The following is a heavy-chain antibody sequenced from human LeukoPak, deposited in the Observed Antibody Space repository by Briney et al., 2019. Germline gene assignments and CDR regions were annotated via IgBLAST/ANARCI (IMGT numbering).Heavy chain of an antibody. J-gene: IGHJ4*02. CDR1: GLTSGSYW. CDR2: IEHDGSER. D-gene: IGHD2-8*02. CDR3: AAGTGWTSEY. V-gene: IGHV3-7*03. Sequence: GLSLRLSCAASGLTSGSYWMTWVRHTPRQGLEWVANIEHDGSERNYMESVKGRFTISRDNGKNLLHLQMSNLRAEDTAVYYCAAGTGWTSEYWGQGILVTVSS.